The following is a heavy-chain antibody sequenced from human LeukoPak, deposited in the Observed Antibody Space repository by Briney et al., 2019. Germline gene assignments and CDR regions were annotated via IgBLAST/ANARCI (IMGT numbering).Heavy chain of an antibody. CDR3: ASLGVWGSYRYYYLDY. D-gene: IGHD3-16*02. CDR2: IIPIFGTA. CDR1: GGTFSSYA. J-gene: IGHJ4*02. V-gene: IGHV1-69*13. Sequence: ASVKVSCKASGGTFSSYAISWVRQAPGQGLEWMGGIIPIFGTANYAQKFQGRVTITADESTSTAYMELSSLRSEDTAVYYCASLGVWGSYRYYYLDYWGQGTLVTVSS.